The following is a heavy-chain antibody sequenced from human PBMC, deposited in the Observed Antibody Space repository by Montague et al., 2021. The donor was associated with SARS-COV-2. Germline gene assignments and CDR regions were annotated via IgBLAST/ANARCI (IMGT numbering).Heavy chain of an antibody. J-gene: IGHJ5*01. Sequence: PALVKPTQTLTLTCTFSGFSLSTIGVGVGWIRQPPGKALEWLALIYWDDDKRYSPFLRSRLSITKDTSKNQVVLTMTNMDPVDTATYFCAHSSGVDWLPRSRLDSWSQGNLVTVSS. CDR2: IYWDDDK. CDR1: GFSLSTIGVG. CDR3: AHSSGVDWLPRSRLDS. V-gene: IGHV2-5*02. D-gene: IGHD3-9*01.